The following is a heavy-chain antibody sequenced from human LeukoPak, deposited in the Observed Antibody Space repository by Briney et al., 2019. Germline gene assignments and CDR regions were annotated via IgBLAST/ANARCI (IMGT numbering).Heavy chain of an antibody. V-gene: IGHV1-24*01. CDR1: GYTLTELS. D-gene: IGHD3-10*01. Sequence: ASVKVSCKVSGYTLTELSMHWVRQAPGKGLEWMGGFDPEDGETIYAQKFQGRVTITADESTSTAYMELSSLRSEDTAVYYCARGGVLLGYYFDYWGQGTQVTVSS. CDR3: ARGGVLLGYYFDY. J-gene: IGHJ4*02. CDR2: FDPEDGET.